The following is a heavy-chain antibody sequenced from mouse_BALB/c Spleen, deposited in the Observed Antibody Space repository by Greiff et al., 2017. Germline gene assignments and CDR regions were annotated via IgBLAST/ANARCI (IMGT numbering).Heavy chain of an antibody. V-gene: IGHV5-4*02. Sequence: EVQVVESGGGLVKPGGSLKLSCAASGFTFSDYYMYWVRQTPEKRLEWVATISDGGSYTYYPDSVKGRFTISRDNAKNNLYLQMSSLKSEDTAMYYCARGGIGRGFAYWGQGTLVTVSA. CDR2: ISDGGSYT. CDR3: ARGGIGRGFAY. D-gene: IGHD4-1*01. J-gene: IGHJ3*01. CDR1: GFTFSDYY.